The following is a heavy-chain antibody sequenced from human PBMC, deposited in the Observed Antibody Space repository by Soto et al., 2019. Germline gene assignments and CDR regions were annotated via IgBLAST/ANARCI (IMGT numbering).Heavy chain of an antibody. D-gene: IGHD1-26*01. CDR1: GFTFSYYA. CDR3: AKGDGRIVPRHFDY. Sequence: QLLESGGGVVQPGGSLRLSCAASGFTFSYYAMSWVRQAPGKGLGWVSSISSRGGSPCYADSVKGRFTISRNNSMDMLFLQMTSLLAEDTAVYYCAKGDGRIVPRHFDYWGQGALVTVSS. CDR2: ISSRGGSP. J-gene: IGHJ4*02. V-gene: IGHV3-23*01.